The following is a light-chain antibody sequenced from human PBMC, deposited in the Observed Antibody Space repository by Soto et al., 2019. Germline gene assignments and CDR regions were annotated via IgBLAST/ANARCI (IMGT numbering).Light chain of an antibody. CDR1: QSISYY. Sequence: EIVLTQSPATLSLSPGEIATLSCRASQSISYYLAWYQQKPGQAPRLLIYGASARATGIPARFSGGGSGAEYTLTISSLQSEDFAVYYCQQYDKWPRTFGQGTKVDNK. V-gene: IGKV3-15*01. CDR3: QQYDKWPRT. CDR2: GAS. J-gene: IGKJ1*01.